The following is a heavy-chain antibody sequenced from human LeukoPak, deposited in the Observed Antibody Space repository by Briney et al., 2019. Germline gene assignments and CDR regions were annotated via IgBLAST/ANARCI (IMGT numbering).Heavy chain of an antibody. D-gene: IGHD6-6*01. Sequence: ASVKVSCKASGGTFSSYAISWVRQAPGQGLEWMGWINPNSGGTNYAQKFQGRVSMTSDTSISTAYMELSSLRSDDTAVYYCARKSAARKTSEFDYWGQGTLVTVSS. V-gene: IGHV1-2*02. CDR1: GGTFSSYA. CDR3: ARKSAARKTSEFDY. CDR2: INPNSGGT. J-gene: IGHJ4*02.